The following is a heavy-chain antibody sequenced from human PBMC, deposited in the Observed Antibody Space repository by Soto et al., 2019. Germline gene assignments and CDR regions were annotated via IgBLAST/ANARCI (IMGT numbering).Heavy chain of an antibody. Sequence: ASVKVSCKASGNTFVSYAMHWVRQAPGQRLQWMGWINAGNGNTKYSQKFQGRVTITRDTSASTAYMELSSLRSEDTAVYYCERVRSGAFDIWGQGTMVTVSS. D-gene: IGHD4-17*01. V-gene: IGHV1-3*01. CDR1: GNTFVSYA. CDR2: INAGNGNT. J-gene: IGHJ3*02. CDR3: ERVRSGAFDI.